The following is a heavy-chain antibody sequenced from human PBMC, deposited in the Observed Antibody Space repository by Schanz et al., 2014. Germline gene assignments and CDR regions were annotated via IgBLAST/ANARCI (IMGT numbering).Heavy chain of an antibody. J-gene: IGHJ4*02. D-gene: IGHD5-12*01. CDR1: GFTFSDYY. V-gene: IGHV3-23*01. CDR2: ISGSGGST. Sequence: EVQLLESGGGLVRPGGSLRLSCAASGFTFSDYYMSWIRQAPGKGLEWVSGISGSGGSTYYADSVKGRFTISRDNSKNTLYLQMITLSAEDTAVYYCASPSGYSDYGTYFDFWGQGTLVTVSS. CDR3: ASPSGYSDYGTYFDF.